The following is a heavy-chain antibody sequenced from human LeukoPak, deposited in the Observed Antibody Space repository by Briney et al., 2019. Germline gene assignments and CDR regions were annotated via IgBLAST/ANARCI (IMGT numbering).Heavy chain of an antibody. Sequence: GGSLRLSCAASGFTFDDYVMSWVRQAPGKGLEWVSGINWNGGSTGYADSVKGRFTISRDNAKNSLYLQMNSLRAEDTALYYCARDPFGVRGVIPMVYFDYWGQGTLVTVSS. CDR3: ARDPFGVRGVIPMVYFDY. D-gene: IGHD3-10*01. CDR1: GFTFDDYV. V-gene: IGHV3-20*04. J-gene: IGHJ4*02. CDR2: INWNGGST.